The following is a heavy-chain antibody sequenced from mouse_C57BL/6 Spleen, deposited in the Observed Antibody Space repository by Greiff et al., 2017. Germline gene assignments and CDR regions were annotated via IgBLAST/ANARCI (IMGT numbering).Heavy chain of an antibody. D-gene: IGHD1-1*01. J-gene: IGHJ4*01. CDR3: ARFSTVVARAMDY. CDR1: GYTFTSYW. V-gene: IGHV1-64*01. Sequence: VQLQQSGAELVKPGASVKLSCKASGYTFTSYWMHWVKQRPGQGLEWIGMIHPNSGSTNYNEKFKSKATLTVDKSSSTAYMQLSSLTSEDSAVYYCARFSTVVARAMDYWGQGTSVTVSS. CDR2: IHPNSGST.